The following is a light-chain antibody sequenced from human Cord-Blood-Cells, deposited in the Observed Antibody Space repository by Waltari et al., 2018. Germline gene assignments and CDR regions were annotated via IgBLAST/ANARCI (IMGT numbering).Light chain of an antibody. CDR1: SSNIGSNY. V-gene: IGLV1-47*01. CDR2: RNN. CDR3: AAWDDSLSGPV. Sequence: QSVLTQPPSASGTPGQRVTIACSGSSSNIGSNYVYWYQQLPGTAPKLLIYRNNRRPSGLPDRFSGSKSGTSASLAVSGLRSEDEADYYCAAWDDSLSGPVCGGGTKLTVL. J-gene: IGLJ3*02.